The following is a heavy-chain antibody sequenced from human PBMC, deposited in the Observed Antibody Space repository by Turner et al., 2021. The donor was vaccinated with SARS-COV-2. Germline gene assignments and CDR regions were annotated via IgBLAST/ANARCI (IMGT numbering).Heavy chain of an antibody. CDR2: ISSSSSYI. CDR1: GFTFSSYS. J-gene: IGHJ6*02. Sequence: EVQLVESGGGLVKPGGSLRLSCAPSGFTFSSYSMNWVRQAPGKGLEWVSSISSSSSYIYYADTVKGRFTISRDNAKNSLYLQMNSLRAEDTAVYYCARDHRPVVVPAAKRAGSYYYGMDVWGQGTTVTVSS. CDR3: ARDHRPVVVPAAKRAGSYYYGMDV. D-gene: IGHD2-2*01. V-gene: IGHV3-21*01.